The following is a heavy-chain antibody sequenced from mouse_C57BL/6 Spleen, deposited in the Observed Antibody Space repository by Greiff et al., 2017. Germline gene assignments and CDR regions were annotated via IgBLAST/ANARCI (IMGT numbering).Heavy chain of an antibody. J-gene: IGHJ2*01. CDR2: INPSTGGT. Sequence: EVQLQQSGPELVKPGASVKISCKASGYSFTGYYMNWVKQSPEKSLEWIGEINPSTGGTTYNQKFKAKATLTVDKSSSTAYMQLNSLTSEDSAVYYCARPGNYGYFDDWGQGTTLTVSS. D-gene: IGHD2-1*01. CDR3: ARPGNYGYFDD. CDR1: GYSFTGYY. V-gene: IGHV1-42*01.